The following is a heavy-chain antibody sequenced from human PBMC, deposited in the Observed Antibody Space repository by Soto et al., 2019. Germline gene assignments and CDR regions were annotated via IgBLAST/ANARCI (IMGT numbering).Heavy chain of an antibody. D-gene: IGHD6-19*01. J-gene: IGHJ3*02. CDR2: ISGSGGST. CDR1: GFTFSSYA. Sequence: PGGSLRLSCAASGFTFSSYAMSWVRQAPGKGLEWVSAISGSGGSTYYADSVKGRFTISRDNSKNTLYLQMNSLRAEDTAVYYCAKDFGTGWYAPDDAFDIWGQGTMVTVS. CDR3: AKDFGTGWYAPDDAFDI. V-gene: IGHV3-23*01.